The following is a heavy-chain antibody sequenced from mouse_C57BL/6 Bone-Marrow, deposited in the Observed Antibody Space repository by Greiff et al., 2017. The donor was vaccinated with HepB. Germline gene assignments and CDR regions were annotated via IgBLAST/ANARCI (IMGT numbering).Heavy chain of an antibody. CDR3: VRDGGGYDYLYYAMDY. D-gene: IGHD2-4*01. CDR2: IRSKSSNYAT. Sequence: EVQRVESGGGLVQPKGSLKLSCAASGFTFNTYAMHWVRQAPGKGLEWVARIRSKSSNYATYYADSVKDRFTISRDDSQSMLYLQMNNLKTEDTAMYYCVRDGGGYDYLYYAMDYWGQGTSVTVSS. J-gene: IGHJ4*01. V-gene: IGHV10-3*01. CDR1: GFTFNTYA.